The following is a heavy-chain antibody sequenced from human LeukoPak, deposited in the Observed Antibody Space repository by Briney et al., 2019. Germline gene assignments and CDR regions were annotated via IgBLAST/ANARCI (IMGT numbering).Heavy chain of an antibody. CDR1: GYTFTDYY. J-gene: IGHJ4*02. Sequence: ASVKISCKVSGYTFTDYYMHWVQQAPGKGLEWMGLVDPEDGETIYAERFQDRITITADTSTDTAYMELSSLTSEDTAVYYCARGDGYNCDYWGQGTLVTVSS. V-gene: IGHV1-69-2*01. D-gene: IGHD5-24*01. CDR3: ARGDGYNCDY. CDR2: VDPEDGET.